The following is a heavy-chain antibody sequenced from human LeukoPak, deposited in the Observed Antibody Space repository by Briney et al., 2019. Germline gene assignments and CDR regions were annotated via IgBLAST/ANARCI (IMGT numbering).Heavy chain of an antibody. CDR1: GFTVSNSY. CDR2: IYDGGGT. D-gene: IGHD6-19*01. Sequence: GGSLRLSCAASGFTVSNSYMSWVRQAPGKGLEWVSVIYDGGGTFYSESVKGRFTISRDYSKNTLYLQMNSLRAGDTAVYYCARDSSGPAFWGQGTLVTVSS. J-gene: IGHJ4*02. V-gene: IGHV3-53*01. CDR3: ARDSSGPAF.